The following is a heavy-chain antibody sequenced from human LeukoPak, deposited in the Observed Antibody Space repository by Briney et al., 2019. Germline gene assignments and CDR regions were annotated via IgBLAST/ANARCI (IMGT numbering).Heavy chain of an antibody. V-gene: IGHV3-30*03. CDR3: ARDSAYYYDSRPRYYYYYYMDV. Sequence: PGGSLRLSCAASGFTFSSYGMHWVRQAPGKGLEWVAVISYDGSNKYYADSMKGRFTISRDNSKNTLYLQMNSLRAEDTAVYYCARDSAYYYDSRPRYYYYYYMDVWGKGTTVTVSS. CDR1: GFTFSSYG. D-gene: IGHD3-22*01. J-gene: IGHJ6*03. CDR2: ISYDGSNK.